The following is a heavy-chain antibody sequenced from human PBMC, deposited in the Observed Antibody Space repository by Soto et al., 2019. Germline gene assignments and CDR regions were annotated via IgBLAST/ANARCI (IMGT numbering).Heavy chain of an antibody. Sequence: KTSETLSLTCTVSGGSISSGDYYWSWIRQPPGKGLGWIGYIYYSGSTYYNPSLKSRVTISVDTSKNQFSLKLSSVTAADTAAYYCARGTICSGSYYRHCYYSGMDVWGQGTTVTVSS. CDR2: IYYSGST. J-gene: IGHJ6*02. CDR1: GGSISSGDYY. CDR3: ARGTICSGSYYRHCYYSGMDV. V-gene: IGHV4-30-4*01. D-gene: IGHD3-10*02.